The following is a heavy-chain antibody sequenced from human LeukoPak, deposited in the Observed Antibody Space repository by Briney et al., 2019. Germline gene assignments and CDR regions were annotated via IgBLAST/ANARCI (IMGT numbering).Heavy chain of an antibody. V-gene: IGHV3-11*01. J-gene: IGHJ4*02. CDR3: TRDPRNLDY. CDR1: GFTFSDTY. D-gene: IGHD1-14*01. Sequence: GSLRLSCAVSGFTFSDTYMTWIRQAPGKGLESLSYISPSGTDISYADPVKGRFTISRDNAKNSLYLQMNSLRVEDTAVYYCTRDPRNLDYWGQGTLVTVSS. CDR2: ISPSGTDI.